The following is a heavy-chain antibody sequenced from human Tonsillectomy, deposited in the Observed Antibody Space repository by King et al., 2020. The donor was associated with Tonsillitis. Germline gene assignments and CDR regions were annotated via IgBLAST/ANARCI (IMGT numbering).Heavy chain of an antibody. Sequence: QLQESGPGLVKPSQTLSLTCTASGGSITSADYYWSWIRQPAGKGLEWIGRIYTSGSSNYNPSLKSRVSMPVDTSKNQFSLKLTSVTAADTAVYYCARGDSGDYVFDYWGQGTLVAVSS. V-gene: IGHV4-61*02. CDR1: GGSITSADYY. D-gene: IGHD4-17*01. CDR3: ARGDSGDYVFDY. CDR2: IYTSGSS. J-gene: IGHJ4*02.